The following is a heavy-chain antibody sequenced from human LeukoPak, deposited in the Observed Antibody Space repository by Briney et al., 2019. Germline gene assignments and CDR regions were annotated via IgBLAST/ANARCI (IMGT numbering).Heavy chain of an antibody. D-gene: IGHD6-19*01. Sequence: SETLSLTCAVSGVFISSSNWWSWVRQPPGKGLEWIGEIYHSGSTNYNPSLKSRVTISVDKSKNQFSLKLSSVTAADTAVYYCARASYSSGWHGDYWGQGTLVTVSS. CDR1: GVFISSSNW. CDR3: ARASYSSGWHGDY. J-gene: IGHJ4*02. CDR2: IYHSGST. V-gene: IGHV4-4*02.